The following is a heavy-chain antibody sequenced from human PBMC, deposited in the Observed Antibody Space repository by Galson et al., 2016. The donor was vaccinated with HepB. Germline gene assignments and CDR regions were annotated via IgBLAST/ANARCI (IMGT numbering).Heavy chain of an antibody. J-gene: IGHJ6*02. Sequence: SLRLSCAASGFSFSRYGMHWVRQAPGKGLEWVALTSYDGGKKYYGDSVGGRFTISRDNSMNTLYLQMNSLRGDDTAVYYCSRTTPTSGWYNASHHFYDYDMAVWGQGTTVTVSS. CDR1: GFSFSRYG. V-gene: IGHV3-30*03. CDR2: TSYDGGKK. D-gene: IGHD6-19*01. CDR3: SRTTPTSGWYNASHHFYDYDMAV.